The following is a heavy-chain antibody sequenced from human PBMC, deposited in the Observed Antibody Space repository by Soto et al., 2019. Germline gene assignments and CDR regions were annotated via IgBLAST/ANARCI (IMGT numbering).Heavy chain of an antibody. CDR3: ARGYYYDSSGYYLQTYYYYGMDV. D-gene: IGHD3-22*01. Sequence: GASVKVSCKASGGTFSSYAISWVRQAPGQGLEWMGGIIPIFGTANYAQKFQGRVTITADESTSTAYMELSSLRSEDTAVYYCARGYYYDSSGYYLQTYYYYGMDVWGQGTTVTV. J-gene: IGHJ6*02. V-gene: IGHV1-69*13. CDR2: IIPIFGTA. CDR1: GGTFSSYA.